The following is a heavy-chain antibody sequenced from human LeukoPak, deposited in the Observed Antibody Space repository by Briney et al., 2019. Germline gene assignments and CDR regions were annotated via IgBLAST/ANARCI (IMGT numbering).Heavy chain of an antibody. CDR1: GFTFSSYS. D-gene: IGHD6-19*01. CDR2: ISSSSSYI. Sequence: PGGSLRLSCAASGFTFSSYSMNWVRQAPGKGLEWVSSISSSSSYIYYADSVKGRFTISRDNAKNSLYLQMNSLRAEDTAVYYCASGAVAGTGVKYWGQGTLVTVSS. CDR3: ASGAVAGTGVKY. V-gene: IGHV3-21*01. J-gene: IGHJ4*02.